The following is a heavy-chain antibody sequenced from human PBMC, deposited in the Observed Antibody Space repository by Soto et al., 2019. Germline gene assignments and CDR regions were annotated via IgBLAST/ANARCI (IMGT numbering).Heavy chain of an antibody. CDR1: GYTFTSYD. CDR2: MNPNSGNT. Sequence: ASVKVSCKASGYTFTSYDINWVRQATGQGLEWMGWMNPNSGNTGYAQKFQGRVTMTRNTSISTAYMELSSLRSEDTAVYYCARGSELEDYIWGSYRPWFDPWGQGTLVTVSS. CDR3: ARGSELEDYIWGSYRPWFDP. D-gene: IGHD3-16*02. V-gene: IGHV1-8*01. J-gene: IGHJ5*02.